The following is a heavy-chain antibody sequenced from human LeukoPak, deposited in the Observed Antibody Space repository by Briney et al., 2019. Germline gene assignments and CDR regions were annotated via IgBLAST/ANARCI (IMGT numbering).Heavy chain of an antibody. Sequence: GGSLRLSCAASGFTFSDYYMNWVRQAPGKGLEWVSSISSSSTIYYADSVKGRFTISRDTAKNSLYLQMNSLRAEDTAVYYCARDIGYYGSGSYYNRKIYYYYYYGMDVWGQGTTVTVSS. D-gene: IGHD3-10*01. CDR1: GFTFSDYY. CDR2: ISSSSTI. J-gene: IGHJ6*02. CDR3: ARDIGYYGSGSYYNRKIYYYYYYGMDV. V-gene: IGHV3-69-1*02.